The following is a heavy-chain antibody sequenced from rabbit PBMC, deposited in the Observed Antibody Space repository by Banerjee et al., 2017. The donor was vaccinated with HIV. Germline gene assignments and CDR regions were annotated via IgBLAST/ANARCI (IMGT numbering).Heavy chain of an antibody. J-gene: IGHJ4*01. CDR2: IWIGSGVT. Sequence: QSLEESGGALVTPGGTLTLTCTASGFSFSSGYDMCWVRQAPGKGLEWIACIWIGSGVTYYANWAKGRFTISKTSSTTVTLQMTSLTAADTATYFCARDRDTGTAYYFDLWGPGTLVTVS. V-gene: IGHV1S40*01. D-gene: IGHD7-1*01. CDR1: GFSFSSGYD. CDR3: ARDRDTGTAYYFDL.